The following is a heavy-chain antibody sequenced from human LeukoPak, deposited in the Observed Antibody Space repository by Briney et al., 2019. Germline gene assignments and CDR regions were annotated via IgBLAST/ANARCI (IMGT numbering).Heavy chain of an antibody. V-gene: IGHV1-2*02. CDR1: GYTFTGYY. Sequence: ASVKVCCKASGYTFTGYYMHWVRQAPGQGLEWMGWINPNSGGTNYAQKFQGRVTMTRDTSISTAYMELSRLRSDDTAVYYCARGPPQYSGSYTGVDYWGQGTLATVSS. CDR2: INPNSGGT. D-gene: IGHD1-26*01. J-gene: IGHJ4*02. CDR3: ARGPPQYSGSYTGVDY.